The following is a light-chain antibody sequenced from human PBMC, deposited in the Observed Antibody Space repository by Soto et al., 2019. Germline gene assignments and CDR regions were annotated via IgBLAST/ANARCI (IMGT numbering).Light chain of an antibody. CDR2: DAS. J-gene: IGKJ5*01. CDR1: QSVGGY. Sequence: EIVLTQSPATLSFSPGERASLSCRASQSVGGYLAWYQHKPGQAPRLLIFDASQRATGIPARFRGSGSGTEFTLTISSLQSEDFAVYYCQQYNNWPPITFGQGTRLEIK. V-gene: IGKV3D-15*01. CDR3: QQYNNWPPIT.